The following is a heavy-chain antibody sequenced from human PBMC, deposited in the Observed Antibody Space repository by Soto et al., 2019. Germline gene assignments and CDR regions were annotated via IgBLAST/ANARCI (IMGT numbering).Heavy chain of an antibody. J-gene: IGHJ4*02. Sequence: NPSETLSLTCTVSGGSISSFYWSWIRQPPGKGLEWIGYIFYSGSTSYNPSLKSRVTISLDTPKNQLSLRLSSVTAADTAVYYCARHPLLGYTYGLHYWGQGALVTVSS. CDR1: GGSISSFY. CDR3: ARHPLLGYTYGLHY. V-gene: IGHV4-59*13. D-gene: IGHD5-18*01. CDR2: IFYSGST.